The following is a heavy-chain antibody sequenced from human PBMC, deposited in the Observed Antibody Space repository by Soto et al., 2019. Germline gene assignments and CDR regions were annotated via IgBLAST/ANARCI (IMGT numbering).Heavy chain of an antibody. Sequence: PGGSLRLSCAASGFTFSSYGMHWVRQAPGKGLEWVAVISYDGSNKYYADSVKGRFTISRDNSKNTLYLQMNSLRAEDTAVYYCAKGQDIVLVPAAPFFVWGQGTTVTVSS. CDR1: GFTFSSYG. CDR2: ISYDGSNK. D-gene: IGHD2-2*01. J-gene: IGHJ6*02. CDR3: AKGQDIVLVPAAPFFV. V-gene: IGHV3-30*18.